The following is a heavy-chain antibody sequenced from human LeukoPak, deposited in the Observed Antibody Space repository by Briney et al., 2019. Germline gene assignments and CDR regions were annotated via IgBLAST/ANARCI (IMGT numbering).Heavy chain of an antibody. J-gene: IGHJ4*02. D-gene: IGHD1-14*01. Sequence: SVKVSCKASGYTFTSYAISWVRQAPGQGLEWMGRIIPILGITNYAQKFQGRVTITTDKSTSTAYMELSSLRSEDTAVYYCSSGNHVYMGARTPDYWGQGTLVTVSS. CDR1: GYTFTSYA. CDR2: IIPILGIT. CDR3: SSGNHVYMGARTPDY. V-gene: IGHV1-69*04.